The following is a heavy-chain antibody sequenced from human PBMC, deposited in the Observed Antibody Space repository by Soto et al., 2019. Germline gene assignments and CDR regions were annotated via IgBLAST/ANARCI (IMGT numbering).Heavy chain of an antibody. Sequence: SGPTLVNPTHTLTLTCTFSGFSLSTSGVGVGWIRQPPGKALEWLALIYWDDDKRYSPSLKSRLTITTDTSKNQVVLTMTNMDPVDTATYYCAHGSNYYYDSSGYYFFDYWGQGTLVTVSS. CDR2: IYWDDDK. CDR3: AHGSNYYYDSSGYYFFDY. V-gene: IGHV2-5*02. D-gene: IGHD3-22*01. J-gene: IGHJ4*02. CDR1: GFSLSTSGVG.